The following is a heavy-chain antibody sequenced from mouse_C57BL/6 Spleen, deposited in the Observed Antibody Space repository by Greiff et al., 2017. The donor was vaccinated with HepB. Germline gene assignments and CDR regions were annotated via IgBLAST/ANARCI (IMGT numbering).Heavy chain of an antibody. D-gene: IGHD2-14*01. J-gene: IGHJ4*01. Sequence: EVHLVESGGGLVKPGGSLKLSCAASGFTFSDYGMHWVRQATEKGLEWVAYISSGCSTIYYADTVKGRFTISRDNAKNTLFMQMTSLRSEDTAMYYCARYARMGTRYAMDYWGQGTSVTVSS. CDR3: ARYARMGTRYAMDY. V-gene: IGHV5-17*01. CDR2: ISSGCSTI. CDR1: GFTFSDYG.